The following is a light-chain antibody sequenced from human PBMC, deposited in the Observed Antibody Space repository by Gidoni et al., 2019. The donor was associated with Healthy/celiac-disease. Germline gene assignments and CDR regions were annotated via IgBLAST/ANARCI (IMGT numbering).Light chain of an antibody. CDR1: QSVSSSY. V-gene: IGKV3-20*01. Sequence: EIVLTQYPGTMSMSPGERATLSCRARQSVSSSYLAWYQQKPGQAPRLLIYGASSRATGIPDRFSGSGSGTDFTLTISSLEPEDFAVYYCQQYGSSPTFGQGTRLEIK. CDR3: QQYGSSPT. CDR2: GAS. J-gene: IGKJ5*01.